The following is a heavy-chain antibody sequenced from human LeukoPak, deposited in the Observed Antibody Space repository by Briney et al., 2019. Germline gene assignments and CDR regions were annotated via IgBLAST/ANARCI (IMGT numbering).Heavy chain of an antibody. D-gene: IGHD5-18*01. V-gene: IGHV4-59*08. CDR1: GVSISTFY. CDR2: IYYGGGT. J-gene: IGHJ4*02. CDR3: VRLGYSNGFD. Sequence: SETLSLTCTVSGVSISTFYWSWIRQPPGKGLEWIGYIYYGGGTDYNSSLKSRVTISRDTYKNQFSLKLTAVTAADTAVYYCVRLGYSNGFDWGQGTLVTVSS.